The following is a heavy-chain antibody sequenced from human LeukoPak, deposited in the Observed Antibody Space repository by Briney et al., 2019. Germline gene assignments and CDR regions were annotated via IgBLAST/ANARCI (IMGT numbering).Heavy chain of an antibody. CDR2: ISSSSSYI. CDR3: AREYDFWSGYYYGLDY. Sequence: GGSLRLSCAASGFTFSSYSMNWVRRAPGKGLEWVSSISSSSSYIYYADSVKGRFTISRDNAKNSLYLQMNSLRAEDTAVYYCAREYDFWSGYYYGLDYWGQGTLVTVSS. CDR1: GFTFSSYS. D-gene: IGHD3-3*01. V-gene: IGHV3-21*01. J-gene: IGHJ4*02.